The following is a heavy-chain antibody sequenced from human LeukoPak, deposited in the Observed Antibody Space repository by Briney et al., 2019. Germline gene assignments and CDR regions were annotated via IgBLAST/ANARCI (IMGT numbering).Heavy chain of an antibody. D-gene: IGHD5-12*01. Sequence: GESLKISCKAAGYSFSNYWIGWVRQMPAKKLEWMGSLYPRDSGTKYSPSFQGQVTISADKSISTAYLQWSSLKASDTTMYYCARTVDGVYTDYDKWGQGTLVTVSS. V-gene: IGHV5-51*01. J-gene: IGHJ4*02. CDR3: ARTVDGVYTDYDK. CDR2: LYPRDSGT. CDR1: GYSFSNYW.